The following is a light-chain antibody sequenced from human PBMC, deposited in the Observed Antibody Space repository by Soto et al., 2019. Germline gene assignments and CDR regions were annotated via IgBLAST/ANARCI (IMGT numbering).Light chain of an antibody. CDR1: QSVSSRY. V-gene: IGKV3-20*01. CDR2: GAS. J-gene: IGKJ2*01. CDR3: QQYGGSPTYT. Sequence: EIVLTQSPGTLSLSPGERATLSCRARQSVSSRYLAWYQQKPGQAPRLLLYGASSWAAGIPDRFSGSGAGTDFTHTSSRLEPEEFGVQYGQQYGGSPTYTFGQGSKLEVK.